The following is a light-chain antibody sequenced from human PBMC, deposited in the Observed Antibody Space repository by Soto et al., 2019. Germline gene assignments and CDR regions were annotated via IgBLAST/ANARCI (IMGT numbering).Light chain of an antibody. CDR1: SSNIGAGYD. V-gene: IGLV1-40*01. J-gene: IGLJ1*01. Sequence: QLVLTQPPSVSGAPGQRVTISCTGSSSNIGAGYDVHWYQQLPRTAPKLLIYGSTNRPSGVPDRFSGSRSGTSASLAITGLQAEDEADYYCQSYDSGLSGLYVFGTGTKVTVL. CDR3: QSYDSGLSGLYV. CDR2: GST.